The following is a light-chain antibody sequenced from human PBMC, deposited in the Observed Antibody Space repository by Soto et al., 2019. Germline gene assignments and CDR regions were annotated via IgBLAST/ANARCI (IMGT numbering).Light chain of an antibody. V-gene: IGLV2-23*02. CDR1: SSVVGSYNL. Sequence: QSVLTQPASVSGSLGQSITISCTGTSSVVGSYNLVSWYQQHPGKAPKVMIYEVSKRPSGVSNRFSGSKSGNTASLTISGLQSEDEADYYCCSYAGGRTYVFGTGTKVTVL. CDR2: EVS. CDR3: CSYAGGRTYV. J-gene: IGLJ1*01.